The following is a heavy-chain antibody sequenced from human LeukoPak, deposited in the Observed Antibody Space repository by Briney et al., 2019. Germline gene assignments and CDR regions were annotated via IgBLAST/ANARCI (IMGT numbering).Heavy chain of an antibody. J-gene: IGHJ4*02. CDR3: AGNQRDYSAQLVAATDY. D-gene: IGHD2-15*01. CDR1: GFTFSSYA. Sequence: GGSLRLSCAASGFTFSSYAMHWVRQAPGKGLEWVAVISYDGSNKYYADSVKGRFTISRDNSKNTLYLQMNSLRAEDTAVYYCAGNQRDYSAQLVAATDYWGQGTLVTVSS. V-gene: IGHV3-30-3*01. CDR2: ISYDGSNK.